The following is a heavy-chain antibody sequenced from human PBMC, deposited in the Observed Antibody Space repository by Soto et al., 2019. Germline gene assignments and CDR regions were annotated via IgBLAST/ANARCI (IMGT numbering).Heavy chain of an antibody. CDR1: GYTFTSYG. V-gene: IGHV1-18*01. CDR3: ARDRHYDFWSGYYTGDSYYYGMDV. CDR2: ISAYNGNT. J-gene: IGHJ6*02. D-gene: IGHD3-3*01. Sequence: GVSVKVSCKASGYTFTSYGISWVRQAPGQGLEWMGWISAYNGNTDYAQKLQGRVTMTTDTPTSTAYMELRSLRSDDTAVYYCARDRHYDFWSGYYTGDSYYYGMDVWGQGTTVTVSS.